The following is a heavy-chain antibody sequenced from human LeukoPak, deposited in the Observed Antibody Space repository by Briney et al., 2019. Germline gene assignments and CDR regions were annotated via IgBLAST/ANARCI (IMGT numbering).Heavy chain of an antibody. J-gene: IGHJ5*02. V-gene: IGHV4-31*03. CDR2: IYYSGST. D-gene: IGHD1-26*01. CDR3: ARAVGSYEAGIFDP. Sequence: SETLSLTCTVSGGSISSGGYYWSWIRQHPGKGLEWIGYIYYSGSTYYNPSLKSRVTMSVDTSKNQFSLKLSSVTAADTAVYYCARAVGSYEAGIFDPWGQGTLVTVSS. CDR1: GGSISSGGYY.